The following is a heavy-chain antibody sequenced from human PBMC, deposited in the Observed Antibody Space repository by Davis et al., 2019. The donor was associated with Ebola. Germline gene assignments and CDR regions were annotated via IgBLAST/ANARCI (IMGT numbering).Heavy chain of an antibody. Sequence: SETLSLTCTVSGGSISSYYWSWIRQPPGKGLEWIGYIYYSGSTNYNPSLKSRVTISVDTSKNQFSLKLNSVTAADTAVYYCARVLTTVTTGWFDPWGQGTLVTVSS. CDR2: IYYSGST. D-gene: IGHD4-11*01. V-gene: IGHV4-59*01. CDR3: ARVLTTVTTGWFDP. CDR1: GGSISSYY. J-gene: IGHJ5*02.